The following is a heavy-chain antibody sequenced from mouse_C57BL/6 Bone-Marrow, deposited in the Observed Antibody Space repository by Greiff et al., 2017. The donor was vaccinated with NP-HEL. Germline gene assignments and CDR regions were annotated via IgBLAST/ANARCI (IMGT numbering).Heavy chain of an antibody. V-gene: IGHV1-64*01. CDR2: IHPNSGST. J-gene: IGHJ2*01. CDR1: GYTFTSYW. D-gene: IGHD1-1*01. CDR3: ARGTPFYPYYFDY. Sequence: VQLQQPGAELVKPGASVKLSCKASGYTFTSYWMHWVKQRPGQGLEWIGMIHPNSGSTNYNEKFKSKATLTVDKSSSTAYMQPSSLTSEDSAVYYCARGTPFYPYYFDYWGQGTTLTVSS.